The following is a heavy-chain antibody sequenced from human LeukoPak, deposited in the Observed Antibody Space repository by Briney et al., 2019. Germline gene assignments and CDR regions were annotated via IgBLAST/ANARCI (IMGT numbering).Heavy chain of an antibody. Sequence: SETLSLTCTVSGYSISSGYYWFWIRQPPGKGLEWIGSLYHSDSIYYNSSLESRVTMSVDTSKNQFSLKLSFLTAADTAVYYCARQHDSYHYYYVDVWGKGTTVTVSS. V-gene: IGHV4-38-2*02. D-gene: IGHD6-13*01. CDR2: LYHSDSI. CDR3: ARQHDSYHYYYVDV. J-gene: IGHJ6*03. CDR1: GYSISSGYY.